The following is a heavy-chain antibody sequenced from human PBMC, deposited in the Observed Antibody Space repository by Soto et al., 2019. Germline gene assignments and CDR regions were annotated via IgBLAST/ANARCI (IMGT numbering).Heavy chain of an antibody. Sequence: LRLSCAASRFPFSSYSINWVLQTPGKGLEWVSYISSSSSTIYYADSVKGRFTISRDNAKNSLYLQMNSLRDEDTAVYYCARNKYDDYLFDYWGQGTLVTVSS. V-gene: IGHV3-48*02. CDR2: ISSSSSTI. J-gene: IGHJ4*02. CDR3: ARNKYDDYLFDY. CDR1: RFPFSSYS. D-gene: IGHD4-17*01.